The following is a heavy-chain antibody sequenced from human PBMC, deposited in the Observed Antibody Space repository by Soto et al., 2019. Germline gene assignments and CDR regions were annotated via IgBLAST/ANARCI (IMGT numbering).Heavy chain of an antibody. J-gene: IGHJ6*03. Sequence: EVQLVESGGGLVQPGGSLRLSCAASGFTFSSYSMNWVRQAPGKGLEWVSYISSSSSTIYYADSVKGRFTISRDNAKNSPYLQMNSLRAEDTAVYYCARVVSSPSYYYMDVWGKGTTVTVSS. D-gene: IGHD6-13*01. CDR1: GFTFSSYS. CDR3: ARVVSSPSYYYMDV. CDR2: ISSSSSTI. V-gene: IGHV3-48*01.